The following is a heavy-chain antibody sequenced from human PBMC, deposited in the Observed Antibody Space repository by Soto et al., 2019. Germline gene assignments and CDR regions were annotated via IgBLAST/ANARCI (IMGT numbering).Heavy chain of an antibody. Sequence: SETLSLTCSVSGGSISSSSYSWGWIRQPPGKGLEWIGTIYYSGSTHYNPSLEGRVAISADTPNNQLSLRLSSVTAADPAVYYCGRQPGHCGSTTCFGYYSVDVWGQGTTVTVSS. CDR2: IYYSGST. CDR1: GGSISSSSYS. V-gene: IGHV4-39*01. J-gene: IGHJ6*02. D-gene: IGHD2-2*01. CDR3: GRQPGHCGSTTCFGYYSVDV.